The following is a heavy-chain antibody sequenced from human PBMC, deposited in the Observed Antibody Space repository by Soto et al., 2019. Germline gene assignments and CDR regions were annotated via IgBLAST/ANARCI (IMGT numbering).Heavy chain of an antibody. CDR3: ARDHDYGGQIDY. V-gene: IGHV4-34*01. J-gene: IGHJ4*02. D-gene: IGHD4-17*01. CDR1: GGSFSGYY. CDR2: INHSGST. Sequence: SSETLSLTCAVYGGSFSGYYWSWIRQPPGKGLEWIGEINHSGSTNYNPSLKSRVTISVDTSKNQFSLKLSSVTAADTAVYYCARDHDYGGQIDYWGQGTLVTVYS.